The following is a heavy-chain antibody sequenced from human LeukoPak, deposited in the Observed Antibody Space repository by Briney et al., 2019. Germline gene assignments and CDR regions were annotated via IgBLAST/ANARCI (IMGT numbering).Heavy chain of an antibody. J-gene: IGHJ6*03. CDR2: INHSGST. Sequence: SETLSLTCAVYGGSFSGYYWSWIRQPPGKGLEWIGEINHSGSTNYNPSLKSRVTISVDTSKSQFSLKLSSVTAADTAVYYCARSRGRNYYYYYYMDVWGKGTTVTISS. CDR3: ARSRGRNYYYYYYMDV. V-gene: IGHV4-34*01. CDR1: GGSFSGYY. D-gene: IGHD1-26*01.